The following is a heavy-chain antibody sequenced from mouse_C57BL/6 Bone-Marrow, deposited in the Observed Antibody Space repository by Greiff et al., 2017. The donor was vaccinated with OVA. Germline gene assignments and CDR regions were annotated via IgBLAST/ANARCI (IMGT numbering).Heavy chain of an antibody. CDR3: ARAYSNYVGFAY. V-gene: IGHV1-64*01. CDR2: IHPNSGST. D-gene: IGHD2-5*01. Sequence: QVHVKQPGAELVKPGASVKLSCKASGYTFTSYWMHWVKQRPGQGLEWIGMIHPNSGSTNYNEKFKSKATLTVDKSSSTAYMQLSSLTSEDSAVYYCARAYSNYVGFAYWGQGTLVTVSA. CDR1: GYTFTSYW. J-gene: IGHJ3*01.